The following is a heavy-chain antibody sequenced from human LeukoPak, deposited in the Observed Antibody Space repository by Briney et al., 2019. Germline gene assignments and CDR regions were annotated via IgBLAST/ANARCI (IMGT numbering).Heavy chain of an antibody. CDR1: GGSISNHY. Sequence: SETLSLTCTASGGSISNHYCNWIRQSPGKELEWIGYVHYSRGTNYNPSLKSRVTISLDTSKNQFFLQLSSVTAADTAVYHCASGQGWLTDHWGRGTLVAVSS. V-gene: IGHV4-59*11. J-gene: IGHJ5*02. CDR3: ASGQGWLTDH. CDR2: VHYSRGT. D-gene: IGHD5-12*01.